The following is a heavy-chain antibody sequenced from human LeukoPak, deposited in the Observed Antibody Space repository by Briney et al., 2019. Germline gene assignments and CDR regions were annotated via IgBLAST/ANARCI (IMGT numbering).Heavy chain of an antibody. V-gene: IGHV3-30*02. CDR1: GFTFSSYD. Sequence: GGSLRLSCAAAGFTFSSYDMHWVRQAPGKGLEWVALIRFDGSNKYYADSVKGRFSISRDDSKNTLYLQMNSLRAEDTAVYYCLYGDLYKWLDSWGQGTLVTVSS. D-gene: IGHD4-17*01. J-gene: IGHJ5*01. CDR2: IRFDGSNK. CDR3: LYGDLYKWLDS.